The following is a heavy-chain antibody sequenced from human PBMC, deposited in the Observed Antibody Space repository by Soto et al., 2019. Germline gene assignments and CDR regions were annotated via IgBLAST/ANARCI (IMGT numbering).Heavy chain of an antibody. CDR3: ARGGSSGWYSIYYYYYGMDV. Sequence: ASVKVSCKASGYTFTSYDINWVRQATGQGLEWMGWMNPNSGNTGYAQKFQGRVTMTRNTSISTAYMELSSLRSEDTAVYYCARGGSSGWYSIYYYYYGMDVWGQGTTVTVSS. V-gene: IGHV1-8*01. J-gene: IGHJ6*02. CDR2: MNPNSGNT. D-gene: IGHD6-19*01. CDR1: GYTFTSYD.